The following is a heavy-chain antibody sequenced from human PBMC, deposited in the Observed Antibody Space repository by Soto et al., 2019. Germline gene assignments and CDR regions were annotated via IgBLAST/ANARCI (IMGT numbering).Heavy chain of an antibody. CDR3: ARLNTIFGVVKGFDP. Sequence: GASVKVSCKASGYTFTSYGISWVRQAPGQGLEWMGWISAYNGNTNYAQKLQGRVTMTTDTSTSTAYMELRSLRSDDTAVYYCARLNTIFGVVKGFDPWGQGTLVTVSS. CDR1: GYTFTSYG. J-gene: IGHJ5*02. V-gene: IGHV1-18*01. CDR2: ISAYNGNT. D-gene: IGHD3-3*01.